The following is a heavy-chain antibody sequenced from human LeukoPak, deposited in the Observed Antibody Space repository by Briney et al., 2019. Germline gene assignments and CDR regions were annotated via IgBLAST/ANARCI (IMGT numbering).Heavy chain of an antibody. J-gene: IGHJ4*02. D-gene: IGHD6-19*01. Sequence: PGGSLRLSCAASGFTFSNSWMYWVRQAPGKGLVWVSRINSDGSITQYADSVKGRFTISRDNAKNTLFLQMNSLRAEDTAVYYCARERSSSFDYWGQGTLVTVSS. CDR2: INSDGSIT. CDR3: ARERSSSFDY. V-gene: IGHV3-74*01. CDR1: GFTFSNSW.